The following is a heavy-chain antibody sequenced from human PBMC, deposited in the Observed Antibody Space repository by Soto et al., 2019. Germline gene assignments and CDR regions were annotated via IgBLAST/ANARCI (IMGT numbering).Heavy chain of an antibody. J-gene: IGHJ4*02. V-gene: IGHV4-39*01. D-gene: IGHD6-19*01. Sequence: SETLSLTCTVSGGSISSSSYYWGWIRQPPGKGLEWIGSIYYSGSTYYNPSLKSRVTISVDTSKNQFSLKLSSVTAADTAVYYCASHPYSSGWGVDYWGQGTLVTVSS. CDR2: IYYSGST. CDR1: GGSISSSSYY. CDR3: ASHPYSSGWGVDY.